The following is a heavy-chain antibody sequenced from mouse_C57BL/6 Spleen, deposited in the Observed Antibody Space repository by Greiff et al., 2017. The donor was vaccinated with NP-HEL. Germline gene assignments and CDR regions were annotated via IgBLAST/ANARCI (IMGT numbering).Heavy chain of an antibody. CDR2: IDPSDSYT. V-gene: IGHV1-69*01. D-gene: IGHD2-4*01. J-gene: IGHJ2*01. Sequence: VQLQQPGAELVMPGASVKLSCKASGYTFTSYWMHWVKQRPGQGLEWIGEIDPSDSYTNYNQKFKGKSTLTVDKSSSTAYMQLSSLTSEDSAVYYCARMGDYDGFDYWGQGTTLTVSS. CDR1: GYTFTSYW. CDR3: ARMGDYDGFDY.